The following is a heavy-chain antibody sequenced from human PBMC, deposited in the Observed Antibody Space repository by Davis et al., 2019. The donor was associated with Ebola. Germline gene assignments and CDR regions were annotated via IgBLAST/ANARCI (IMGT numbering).Heavy chain of an antibody. J-gene: IGHJ4*02. Sequence: PSETLSLTCAVYGGSFSGYYWSWIRQPPGKGLEWIGEINHSGSTNYNPSLKSRVTISVDTSKNQFSLKLSSVTAADTAVYYCARGPFLLGVVISFDYWGQGTLVTVSS. CDR3: ARGPFLLGVVISFDY. V-gene: IGHV4-34*01. D-gene: IGHD3-3*01. CDR2: INHSGST. CDR1: GGSFSGYY.